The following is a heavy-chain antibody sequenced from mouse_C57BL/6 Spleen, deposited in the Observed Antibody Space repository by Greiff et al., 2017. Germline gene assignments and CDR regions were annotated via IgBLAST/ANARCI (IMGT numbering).Heavy chain of an antibody. J-gene: IGHJ3*01. CDR1: GYAFSSSW. CDR3: AEDSNYAPGFAY. D-gene: IGHD2-5*01. CDR2: IYPGDGDT. V-gene: IGHV1-82*01. Sequence: QVQLQQSGPELVKPGASVKISCKASGYAFSSSWMNWVKQRPGKGLEWIGRIYPGDGDTNYNGKFKGKATLTADKSSSTAYMQLSSLASEDSAVYFCAEDSNYAPGFAYWGQGNLVTVSA.